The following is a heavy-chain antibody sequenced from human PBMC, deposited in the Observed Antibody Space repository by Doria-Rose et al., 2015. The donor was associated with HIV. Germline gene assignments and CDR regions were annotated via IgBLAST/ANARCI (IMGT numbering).Heavy chain of an antibody. CDR3: ARVPGYSRQFDF. D-gene: IGHD2-21*01. CDR2: VNLSGESA. CDR1: GYTFTNYY. V-gene: IGHV1-46*01. Sequence: KKPGASVKVSCKASGYTFTNYYMHWVRQAPGQGLEWMGIVNLSGESATYAQEFQGRITMTRDTSTSTVYVELRSLRSDDTAVYYCARVPGYSRQFDFWGQGTLVTVSS. J-gene: IGHJ4*02.